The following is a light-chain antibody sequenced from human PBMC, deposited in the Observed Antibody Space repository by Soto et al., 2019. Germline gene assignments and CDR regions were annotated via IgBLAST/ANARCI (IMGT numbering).Light chain of an antibody. J-gene: IGKJ5*01. CDR1: QSVSDK. Sequence: VMTQSPATLSVSLGESATLSCRASQSVSDKLAWYQQKTGQAPRLLIYGASTRATGVPARFSGRGAGTEFTLTISTLQSEDVAVYYCQQYNDPITFGPGTRLETK. CDR2: GAS. V-gene: IGKV3-15*01. CDR3: QQYNDPIT.